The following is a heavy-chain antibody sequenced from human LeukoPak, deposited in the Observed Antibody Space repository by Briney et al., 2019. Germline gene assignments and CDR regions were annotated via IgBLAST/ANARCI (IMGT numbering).Heavy chain of an antibody. Sequence: NPSETLSLTCAVYGGSFSGYYWSWIRQPPGKGLEWIGEINHSGSTNYNPSLKSRVTISVDTSKNQFSLKLSSVTAADTAVYYCARGQLRLSNWGQGSLVIVSS. V-gene: IGHV4-34*01. CDR2: INHSGST. J-gene: IGHJ4*02. CDR1: GGSFSGYY. CDR3: ARGQLRLSN. D-gene: IGHD6-25*01.